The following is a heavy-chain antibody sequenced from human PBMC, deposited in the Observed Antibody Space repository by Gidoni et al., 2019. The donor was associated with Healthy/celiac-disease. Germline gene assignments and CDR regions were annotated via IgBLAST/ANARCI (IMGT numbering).Heavy chain of an antibody. J-gene: IGHJ6*02. D-gene: IGHD3-22*01. CDR1: GFTFSSYD. Sequence: VQLVESGGGLVQPGGSLRLSCAASGFTFSSYDMHWVRQATGKGLEWVSAIGTACYTYYPGSVKGRFTISRENAKNSLYLQMNSLRAGDTAVYYCARGPGYYDSSGYDPPGDVWGQGTTVTVSS. CDR3: ARGPGYYDSSGYDPPGDV. CDR2: IGTACYT. V-gene: IGHV3-13*01.